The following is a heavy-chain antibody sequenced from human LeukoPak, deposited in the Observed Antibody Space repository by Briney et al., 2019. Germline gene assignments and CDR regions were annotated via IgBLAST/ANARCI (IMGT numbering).Heavy chain of an antibody. CDR1: GYSFTYYW. V-gene: IGHV5-51*01. CDR3: ASRPDYDFWSGYYLT. J-gene: IGHJ5*02. Sequence: GESLKISCKGSGYSFTYYWIAWVRQMPGKGLEWMGVIYPGDSDTRYSPSFQGQVTISADKSISTAYPQWSGLKASDTAMYYCASRPDYDFWSGYYLTWGQGTLVTVSS. CDR2: IYPGDSDT. D-gene: IGHD3-3*01.